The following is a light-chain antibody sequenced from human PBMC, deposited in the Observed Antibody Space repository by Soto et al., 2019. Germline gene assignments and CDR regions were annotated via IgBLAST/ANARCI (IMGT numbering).Light chain of an antibody. CDR2: KAS. CDR3: QQYHYFPYT. V-gene: IGKV1-5*03. J-gene: IGKJ2*01. CDR1: QSISSW. Sequence: DVQMTQSPSTLSASVGDRVTITCRARQSISSWLAWYQQKPGKAPKLLIYKASSLESGVPSRFSGSGSGTEFTLTVSSLQPDDFATYYCQQYHYFPYTFGQGTNLEIK.